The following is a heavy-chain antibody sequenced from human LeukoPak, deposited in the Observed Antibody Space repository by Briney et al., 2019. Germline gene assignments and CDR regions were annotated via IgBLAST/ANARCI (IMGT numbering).Heavy chain of an antibody. CDR3: AKADSNDIYGTSA. D-gene: IGHD5-18*01. CDR2: ISGNGAGT. Sequence: PGGSLRLSCAASGFTFSSYAMSWVRQAPGKGLEWVSAISGNGAGTYYADSVKGRFTISRDNSKNTLYLQMNSLRAEDTAVYYCAKADSNDIYGTSAWGQGTLVTVSS. V-gene: IGHV3-23*01. CDR1: GFTFSSYA. J-gene: IGHJ5*02.